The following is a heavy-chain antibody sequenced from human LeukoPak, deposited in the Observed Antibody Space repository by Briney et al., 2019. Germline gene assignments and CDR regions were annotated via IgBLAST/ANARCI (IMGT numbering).Heavy chain of an antibody. J-gene: IGHJ5*02. CDR1: GFTFSSYA. D-gene: IGHD3-3*01. CDR3: ARGSVRSGSSKWFDP. CDR2: ISGSGGST. Sequence: GGSLRLSCAASGFTFSSYAMSWVRQAPGKGLEWVSAISGSGGSTYYADSVRGRFIISRDNSKNTLYLQMNSLRDEDTATYYCARGSVRSGSSKWFDPWGQGTLVTVSS. V-gene: IGHV3-23*01.